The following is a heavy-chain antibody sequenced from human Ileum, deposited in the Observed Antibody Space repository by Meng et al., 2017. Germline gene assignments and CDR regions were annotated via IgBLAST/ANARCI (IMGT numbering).Heavy chain of an antibody. D-gene: IGHD3-10*01. CDR3: ARVKLWFGELLPYNWFDP. V-gene: IGHV4-38-2*02. J-gene: IGHJ5*02. CDR1: GYSISSGYY. CDR2: IYHSGST. Sequence: SETLSLTCTVSGYSISSGYYWGWIRQPPGKGLEWIGSIYHSGSTYYNPSLKSRVTISVDTSKNQFSLKLSSVTAADTAVYYCARVKLWFGELLPYNWFDPWGQGTRVTGSS.